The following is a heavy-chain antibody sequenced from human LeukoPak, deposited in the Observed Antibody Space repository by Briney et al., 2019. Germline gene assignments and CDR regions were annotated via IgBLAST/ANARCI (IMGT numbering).Heavy chain of an antibody. CDR3: ARDLGYSSSWFFDY. V-gene: IGHV6-1*01. D-gene: IGHD6-13*01. J-gene: IGHJ4*02. Sequence: PSETLSLTCTVSGGSISSYYWSWIRQSPSRGLEWLGRTYYRSKWYNDYAVSVKSRITINPDTSKNQFSLQLNSVTPEDTAVYYCARDLGYSSSWFFDYWGQGTLVTVSS. CDR1: GGSISSYY. CDR2: TYYRSKWYN.